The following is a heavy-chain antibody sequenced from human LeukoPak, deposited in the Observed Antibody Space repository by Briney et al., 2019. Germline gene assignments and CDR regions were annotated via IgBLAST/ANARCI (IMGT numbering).Heavy chain of an antibody. CDR1: GFTFSSYA. CDR2: ISHDGSNK. Sequence: GGSLRLSCAASGFTFSSYAMHWVRQAPGKGLEWVAVISHDGSNKYYADSVKGRFTISRDNSKNTLYLQMNSLRAEDTAVYYCARGLYCYGSGSLYGMDVWGQGTTVTVSS. D-gene: IGHD3-10*01. V-gene: IGHV3-30-3*01. CDR3: ARGLYCYGSGSLYGMDV. J-gene: IGHJ6*02.